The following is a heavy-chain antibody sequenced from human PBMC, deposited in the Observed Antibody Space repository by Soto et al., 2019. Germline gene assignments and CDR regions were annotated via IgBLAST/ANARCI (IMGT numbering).Heavy chain of an antibody. D-gene: IGHD2-15*01. CDR2: ISNSANNK. V-gene: IGHV3-30*04. J-gene: IGHJ4*02. CDR3: AKDSGRGSADYYFDY. CDR1: GFTFSSYA. Sequence: QVQLVESGGGVVQPGRSLRLFCAASGFTFSSYAMHWVRQAPGKGLEWVAVISNSANNKYSADSVRGRFTIFRDNSKNTLYLEMNSLRAEDTAVYYCAKDSGRGSADYYFDYWGQGTLVTVSS.